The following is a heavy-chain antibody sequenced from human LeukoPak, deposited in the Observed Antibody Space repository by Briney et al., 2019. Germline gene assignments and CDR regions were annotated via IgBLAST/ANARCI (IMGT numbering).Heavy chain of an antibody. J-gene: IGHJ4*02. Sequence: SETLSLTCTVSGGSFSSYYWSWIRQPPGKGLEWIGYIYYSGSTNYNPSLKSRVTISVDTSKNQFSLKLSSVTAADTAVYYCARSARPYSSGWYFDYWGQGTLVTVSS. CDR1: GGSFSSYY. CDR3: ARSARPYSSGWYFDY. CDR2: IYYSGST. V-gene: IGHV4-59*12. D-gene: IGHD6-19*01.